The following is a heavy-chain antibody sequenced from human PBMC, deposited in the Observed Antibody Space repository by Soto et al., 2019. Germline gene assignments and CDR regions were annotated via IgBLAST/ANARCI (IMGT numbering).Heavy chain of an antibody. CDR2: IIPILGIA. J-gene: IGHJ6*02. D-gene: IGHD5-12*01. CDR1: GGTFSSYT. Sequence: QVQLVQSGAEVKKPGSSVKVSCKASGGTFSSYTISWVRQAPGQGLEWMGRIIPILGIANYAQKFQGRVTITADKSTSTAYMERSSLRSEDTAVYYCARDGGDSGYDTEDYYYYGMDVWGQGTTVTVSS. CDR3: ARDGGDSGYDTEDYYYYGMDV. V-gene: IGHV1-69*08.